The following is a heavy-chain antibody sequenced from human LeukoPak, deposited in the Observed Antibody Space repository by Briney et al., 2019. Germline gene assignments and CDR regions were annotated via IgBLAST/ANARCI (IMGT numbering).Heavy chain of an antibody. V-gene: IGHV4-39*01. CDR1: GGSISSSSYY. J-gene: IGHJ4*02. Sequence: SETLSLTCTVSGGSISSSSYYWGWIRQPPGNGLEWIGSIHYSGSTYYNPSLKSRVTISVDTSKNQFSLKLSSVTAADTAVYYCARLNYYDSSGYYYAHYFDYWGQGTLVTVSS. CDR3: ARLNYYDSSGYYYAHYFDY. CDR2: IHYSGST. D-gene: IGHD3-22*01.